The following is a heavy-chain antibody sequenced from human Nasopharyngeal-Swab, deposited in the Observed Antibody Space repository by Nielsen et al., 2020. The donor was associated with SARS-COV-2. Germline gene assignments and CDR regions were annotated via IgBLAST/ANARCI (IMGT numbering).Heavy chain of an antibody. V-gene: IGHV1-18*01. CDR2: ISVYNPDT. D-gene: IGHD3-3*01. CDR1: GYSFRSYG. Sequence: ASVKLSYTTSGYSFRSYGINWVRQAPGQGLEWMGWISVYNPDTNYAQKLQGRVSMTTDTPTSTAYMELRSLRSDDTAVYYCARDIEEWLVVPSLSFDYWGQGTLVTVSS. J-gene: IGHJ4*02. CDR3: ARDIEEWLVVPSLSFDY.